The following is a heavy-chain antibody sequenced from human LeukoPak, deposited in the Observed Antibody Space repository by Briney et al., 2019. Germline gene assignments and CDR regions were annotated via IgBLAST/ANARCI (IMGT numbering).Heavy chain of an antibody. Sequence: PGGSLRLSCAASGFTFSSYAMSWVRQAPGKGLEWVSAISGSGGSTYYADSVKGRFTISRDNSKNTLYLQMNSLRAEDTAVYYCARAEGSGIRAFDIWGQGTMVTVSS. CDR2: ISGSGGST. CDR3: ARAEGSGIRAFDI. V-gene: IGHV3-23*01. J-gene: IGHJ3*02. D-gene: IGHD3-10*01. CDR1: GFTFSSYA.